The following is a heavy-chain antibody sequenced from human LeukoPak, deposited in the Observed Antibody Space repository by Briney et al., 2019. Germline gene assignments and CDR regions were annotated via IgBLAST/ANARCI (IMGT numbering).Heavy chain of an antibody. CDR1: GGSISSSSYY. Sequence: SETLSLTCTVSGGSISSSSYYWGWIRQPPGKGLEWIATMYYSGTTYYNPSLKSRVTISVDTSKNQSSLNLSSVTAADTAMYYCARQKTVAGTFDYWGQGTLVTVSS. CDR3: ARQKTVAGTFDY. V-gene: IGHV4-39*01. D-gene: IGHD6-19*01. CDR2: MYYSGTT. J-gene: IGHJ4*02.